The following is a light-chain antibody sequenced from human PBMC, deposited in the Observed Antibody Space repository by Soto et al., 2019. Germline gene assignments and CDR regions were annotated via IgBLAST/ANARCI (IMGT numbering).Light chain of an antibody. J-gene: IGKJ5*01. CDR2: DAS. CDR1: QDIRKY. Sequence: IQMTQSPSSLSASVGDRVTSTCQATQDIRKYLNWYQQKPGKAPKLLIYDASSLETGVPSRFSGSASGTDFTLTISSLQPEDFATYYCQQYDNLPLIFGQGTRLDIK. V-gene: IGKV1-33*01. CDR3: QQYDNLPLI.